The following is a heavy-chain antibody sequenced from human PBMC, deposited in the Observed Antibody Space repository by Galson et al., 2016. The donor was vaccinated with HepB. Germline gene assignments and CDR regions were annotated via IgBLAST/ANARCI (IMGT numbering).Heavy chain of an antibody. CDR1: GFTFSSYW. D-gene: IGHD3-10*01. V-gene: IGHV3-74*01. Sequence: LRLSCAASGFTFSSYWMHWVRQAPGKGLVWVSCINSDGSSTSYADSVKGRFTISRDNAKNALYLQMNSLRAEDTALYYCAKATSGSAYGSRYFQHWGQGTLVTVPS. J-gene: IGHJ1*01. CDR2: INSDGSST. CDR3: AKATSGSAYGSRYFQH.